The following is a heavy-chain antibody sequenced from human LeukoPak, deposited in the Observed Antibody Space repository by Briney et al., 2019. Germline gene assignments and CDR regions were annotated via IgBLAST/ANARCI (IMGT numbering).Heavy chain of an antibody. J-gene: IGHJ4*02. CDR3: ARGRVVPAAHFDY. Sequence: SETLSLTCTVSGGSISSYYWSWIRQHPGKGLEWIGYIYYSGSTYYNPSLKSRVTISVDTSKNQFSLKLSSVTAADTAVYYCARGRVVPAAHFDYWGQGTLVTVSS. CDR1: GGSISSYY. CDR2: IYYSGST. D-gene: IGHD2-2*01. V-gene: IGHV4-59*06.